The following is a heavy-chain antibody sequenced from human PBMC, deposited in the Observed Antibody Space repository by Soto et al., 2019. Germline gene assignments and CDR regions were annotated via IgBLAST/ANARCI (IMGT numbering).Heavy chain of an antibody. Sequence: SETLSLTCSVSGGSISSYYWSWIRQPPGKGLEWIGYIYNSGSTNYNPSLKSRVTISVDTSKNQFSLKLSSVTAADTAVYFCAKFVASHDILTGYYRWGGWFDPWGQGTLVTVSS. CDR3: AKFVASHDILTGYYRWGGWFDP. D-gene: IGHD3-9*01. CDR1: GGSISSYY. CDR2: IYNSGST. J-gene: IGHJ5*02. V-gene: IGHV4-59*08.